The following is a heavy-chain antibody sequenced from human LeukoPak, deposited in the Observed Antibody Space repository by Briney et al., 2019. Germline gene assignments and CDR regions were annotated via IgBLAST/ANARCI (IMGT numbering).Heavy chain of an antibody. V-gene: IGHV3-21*04. CDR3: ARVLGGKRRSGRYLDY. CDR2: ISSSSSYI. D-gene: IGHD2-15*01. CDR1: GFTFSSYS. Sequence: GGSLRLSCAASGFTFSSYSMNWVRQAPGKGLEWVSSISSSSSYIYYADSVKGRFTISRDNAKNSLYLQMNSLRDEDTAVYYCARVLGGKRRSGRYLDYWGQGTLVTVFS. J-gene: IGHJ4*02.